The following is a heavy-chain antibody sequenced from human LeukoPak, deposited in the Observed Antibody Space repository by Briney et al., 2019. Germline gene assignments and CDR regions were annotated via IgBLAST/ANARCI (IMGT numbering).Heavy chain of an antibody. Sequence: GGSLRLSCAASGFRFTAFWMSWVRQAPGKGPEWVANINQESTETYYVDSVRGRFTISRDNAKNSLSLQMNSLRVEDTAVYYCAREVDRSFGYWGQGNLVTVSS. CDR1: GFRFTAFW. CDR3: AREVDRSFGY. CDR2: INQESTET. J-gene: IGHJ4*02. D-gene: IGHD2-15*01. V-gene: IGHV3-7*01.